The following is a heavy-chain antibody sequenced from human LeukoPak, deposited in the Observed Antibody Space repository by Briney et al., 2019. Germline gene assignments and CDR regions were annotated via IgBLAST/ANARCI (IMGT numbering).Heavy chain of an antibody. CDR3: AILNVDIVATIAGDYYYYGMDV. J-gene: IGHJ6*02. Sequence: ASVKVFCKASGYTFTSYDINWVRQATGQGLEWMGWMSPNSGNTGYAQKFQGRVTMTRNTSISTAYMELGSLRSEDTAVYYCAILNVDIVATIAGDYYYYGMDVWGQGTTVTVSS. CDR2: MSPNSGNT. D-gene: IGHD5-12*01. V-gene: IGHV1-8*01. CDR1: GYTFTSYD.